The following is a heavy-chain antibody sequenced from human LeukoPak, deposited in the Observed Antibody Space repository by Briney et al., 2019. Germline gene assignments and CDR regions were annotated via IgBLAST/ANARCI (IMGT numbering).Heavy chain of an antibody. V-gene: IGHV4-38-2*01. CDR3: ARRGGGSWYYFDY. CDR2: IYYSGST. Sequence: SETLSLTCAVSGYSISSGDYWDWIRQPPGKGLEWIGNIYYSGSTSYNASLKSRVTISVDTSKNQFSLKLSSVTAADTALYYCARRGGGSWYYFDYWGQGTLVTVSS. J-gene: IGHJ4*02. D-gene: IGHD2-15*01. CDR1: GYSISSGDY.